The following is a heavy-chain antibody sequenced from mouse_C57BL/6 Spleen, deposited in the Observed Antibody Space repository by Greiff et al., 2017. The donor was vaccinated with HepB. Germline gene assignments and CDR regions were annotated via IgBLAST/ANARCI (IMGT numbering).Heavy chain of an antibody. CDR2: IYPGSGNT. V-gene: IGHV1-76*01. J-gene: IGHJ3*01. CDR1: GYTFTDYY. CDR3: ANDWFAY. Sequence: QVQLKQSGAELVRPGASVKLSCKASGYTFTDYYINWVKQRPGQGLEWIARIYPGSGNTYYNEKFKGKATLTAEKSSSTAYMQLSSLTSEDSAVYFCANDWFAYWGQGTLVTVSA.